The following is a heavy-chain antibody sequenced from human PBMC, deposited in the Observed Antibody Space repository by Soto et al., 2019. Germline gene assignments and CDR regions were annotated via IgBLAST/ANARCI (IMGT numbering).Heavy chain of an antibody. CDR1: GFTFSSYA. V-gene: IGHV3-30-3*01. CDR3: AKGYGSGSQLRWFDP. Sequence: GGSLRLSCAASGFTFSSYAMHWVRQAPGKGLEWVAVISYDGSNKYYADSVKGRFTISRDNSKNTLYLQMNSLRAEDTAVYYCAKGYGSGSQLRWFDPWGQGTLVTVSS. D-gene: IGHD3-10*01. CDR2: ISYDGSNK. J-gene: IGHJ5*02.